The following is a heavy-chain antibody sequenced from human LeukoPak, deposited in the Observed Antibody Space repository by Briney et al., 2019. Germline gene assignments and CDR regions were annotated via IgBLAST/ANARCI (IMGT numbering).Heavy chain of an antibody. CDR1: GFTVSSNY. Sequence: PGGSLRLSCAASGFTVSSNYMSWVRQAPGKGLEWVSVIYSGGSTYYAGSVKGRFTISRHNSKNTLYLQMNSLRAEDTVVYYCARDREDYSGALDIWGQGTMVTVSS. J-gene: IGHJ3*02. CDR3: ARDREDYSGALDI. CDR2: IYSGGST. D-gene: IGHD3-10*01. V-gene: IGHV3-53*04.